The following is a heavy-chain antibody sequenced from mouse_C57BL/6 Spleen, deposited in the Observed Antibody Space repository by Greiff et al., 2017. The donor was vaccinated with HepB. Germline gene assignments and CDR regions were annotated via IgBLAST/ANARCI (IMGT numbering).Heavy chain of an antibody. CDR2: ISYDGSN. CDR1: GYSITSGYY. D-gene: IGHD2-1*01. J-gene: IGHJ2*01. V-gene: IGHV3-6*01. Sequence: DVKLEESGPGLVKPSQSLSLTCSVTGYSITSGYYWTWIRQFPGNKLAWMGYISYDGSNNYNPSLKNRISITRDTSKNQFFLKLNSVTTEDTATYYCARGGNYFFYFDYWGQGTTLTVSS. CDR3: ARGGNYFFYFDY.